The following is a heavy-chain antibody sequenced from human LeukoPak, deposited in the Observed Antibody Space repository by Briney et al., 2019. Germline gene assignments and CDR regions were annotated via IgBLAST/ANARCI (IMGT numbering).Heavy chain of an antibody. D-gene: IGHD2-2*01. CDR2: INAGNGNT. CDR1: GYTFTSYA. J-gene: IGHJ6*04. V-gene: IGHV1-3*01. CDR3: ARDHLGSSTSRVNYYYYYGTDV. Sequence: ASVKVSCKASGYTFTSYAMHWVRQAPGQRLEWMGWINAGNGNTKYSQKFQGRVTITRDTSASTAYMELSSLRSEDTAVYYCARDHLGSSTSRVNYYYYYGTDVWGKGTTVTVSS.